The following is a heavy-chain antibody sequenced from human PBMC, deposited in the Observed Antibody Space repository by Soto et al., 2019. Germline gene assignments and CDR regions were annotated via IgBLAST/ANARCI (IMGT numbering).Heavy chain of an antibody. J-gene: IGHJ4*02. CDR1: GGSISSGDYY. CDR2: IYYSGST. Sequence: QVQLQESGPGLVKPSQTLSLTCTVSGGSISSGDYYWSWIRQPPGKGLEWIGYIYYSGSTYSSPSLKRRGTISVDTSKNQFSLKLGSGTAADTAVYYCARVGGFGATTIDYWGQGTLVTVSS. V-gene: IGHV4-30-4*01. CDR3: ARVGGFGATTIDY. D-gene: IGHD3-10*01.